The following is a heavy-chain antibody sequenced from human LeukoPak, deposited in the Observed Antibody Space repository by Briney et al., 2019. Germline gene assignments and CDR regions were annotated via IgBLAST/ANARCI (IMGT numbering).Heavy chain of an antibody. CDR2: ISWNSGSI. J-gene: IGHJ4*02. CDR3: VREHTTGYQDY. D-gene: IGHD3-9*01. Sequence: PGGSLRLSCAASGFTFDDYAMHWVRQAPGKGLEWVSGISWNSGSIGYADSVKGRFTISRDNSRNTLFLQMDDLRAADTARYFCVREHTTGYQDYWGQGTLVTVSS. V-gene: IGHV3-9*01. CDR1: GFTFDDYA.